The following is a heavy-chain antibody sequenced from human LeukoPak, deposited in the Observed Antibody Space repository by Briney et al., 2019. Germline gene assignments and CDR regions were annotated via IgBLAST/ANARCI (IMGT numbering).Heavy chain of an antibody. CDR3: ARGARGSGWRVFDI. J-gene: IGHJ3*02. V-gene: IGHV3-30*04. CDR1: GFSFNTYS. Sequence: GGSLRLSCTTSGFSFNTYSMSWVRQAPGKGLEWVAVISYDGSNKYYADFVKGRFTISRDNSKNTLYLQMNSLRAEDTAVYYCARGARGSGWRVFDIWGQGTMVTVSS. CDR2: ISYDGSNK. D-gene: IGHD6-19*01.